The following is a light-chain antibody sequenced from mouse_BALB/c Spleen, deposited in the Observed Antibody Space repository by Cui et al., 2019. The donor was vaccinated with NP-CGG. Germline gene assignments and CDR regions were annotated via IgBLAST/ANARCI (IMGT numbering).Light chain of an antibody. V-gene: IGLV1*01. CDR1: TGAVTTSNY. Sequence: QADLTQQSALPSSPGETVTLTCRSSTGAVTTSNYANWVQEKPDHLFTGLIGGTNNRAPGVPARFSGSLIGDKAALTITGAQTEDEAMYFCALWYSNHWVFGGGTKLTVL. J-gene: IGLJ1*01. CDR2: GTN. CDR3: ALWYSNHWV.